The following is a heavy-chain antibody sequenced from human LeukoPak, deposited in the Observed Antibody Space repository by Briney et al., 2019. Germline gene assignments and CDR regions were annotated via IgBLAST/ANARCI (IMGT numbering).Heavy chain of an antibody. V-gene: IGHV3-9*01. D-gene: IGHD3-3*01. CDR3: AKDPTPLLESDHWFDP. J-gene: IGHJ5*02. CDR2: ISWNSGSI. CDR1: GFTFDDCA. Sequence: GRSLRLSCAASGFTFDDCAMHWVRQAPGKGLEWVSGISWNSGSIGYADSVKGRFTISRDNAKNSLYLQMNSLRAEDTALYYCAKDPTPLLESDHWFDPWGQGTLVTVSS.